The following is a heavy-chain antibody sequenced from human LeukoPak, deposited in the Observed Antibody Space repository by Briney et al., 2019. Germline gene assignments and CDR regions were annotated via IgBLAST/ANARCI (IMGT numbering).Heavy chain of an antibody. D-gene: IGHD6-19*01. CDR1: GGSISSSSYY. J-gene: IGHJ4*02. V-gene: IGHV4-61*05. CDR3: ARRNVGYRSGQLDY. CDR2: IYYSGST. Sequence: PSKTLSLTCTVSGGSISSSSYYWGWIRQPPGKGLEWIGYIYYSGSTNYNPSLKSRVTISVDTSKNQFSLKLSSVTAADTAVYYCARRNVGYRSGQLDYWGQGTLVTVSS.